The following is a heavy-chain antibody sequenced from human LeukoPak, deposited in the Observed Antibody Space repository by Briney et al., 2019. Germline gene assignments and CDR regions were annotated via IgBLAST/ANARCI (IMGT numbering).Heavy chain of an antibody. D-gene: IGHD4-17*01. CDR2: IYTSGST. CDR1: GFTVSNYY. J-gene: IGHJ3*02. Sequence: GGSLRLSCAASGFTVSNYYMSWGRQAPGQGLEWVSVIYTSGSTYDADSVRGRFTTSRDKSKNTLYLQMNSLRAEDAAVYYCARGGSDGGDYSSFDIWGLGTMVTVSS. CDR3: ARGGSDGGDYSSFDI. V-gene: IGHV3-66*01.